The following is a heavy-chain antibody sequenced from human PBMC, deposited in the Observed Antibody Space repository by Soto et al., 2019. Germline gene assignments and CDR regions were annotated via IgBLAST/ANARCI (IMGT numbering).Heavy chain of an antibody. CDR2: IIPIFGTA. D-gene: IGHD3-22*01. Sequence: SVKVSCKASGGTFSSYAISWVRQAPGQGLEWMGGIIPIFGTANYAQRFQGRVTITADESTSTAYMELSSLRSEDTAVYYCAREITPHYYDSSGYPGWGQGTLVTVSS. V-gene: IGHV1-69*13. CDR1: GGTFSSYA. CDR3: AREITPHYYDSSGYPG. J-gene: IGHJ4*02.